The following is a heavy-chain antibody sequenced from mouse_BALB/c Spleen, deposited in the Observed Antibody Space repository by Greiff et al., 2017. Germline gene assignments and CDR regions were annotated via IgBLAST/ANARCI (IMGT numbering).Heavy chain of an antibody. V-gene: IGHV3-2*02. J-gene: IGHJ4*01. D-gene: IGHD3-3*01. CDR3: ARRAQMDY. Sequence: DVQLQESGPGLVKPSQSLSLTCTVTGYSITSDYAWNWIRQFPGNKLEWMGYISYSGSTSYNPSLKSRISITRDTSKNQFFLQLNSVTTEDTATYYCARRAQMDYWGQGTSVTVSS. CDR1: GYSITSDYA. CDR2: ISYSGST.